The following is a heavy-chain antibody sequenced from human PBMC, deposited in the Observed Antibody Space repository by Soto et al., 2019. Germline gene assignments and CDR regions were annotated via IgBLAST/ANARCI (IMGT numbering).Heavy chain of an antibody. J-gene: IGHJ6*02. V-gene: IGHV1-18*01. CDR1: GYTFSRYG. D-gene: IGHD2-8*01. Sequence: QGQLVQSGGEVKKSGASVKVSCKASGYTFSRYGISWVRQAPGQGLEWMGWISGYNGDTNYAQKFQGRVTMTIDTSRTKAYMELRSLTSDDTAVDYCAKNGQPPYSSYGLGVWGQGTKVTVSS. CDR3: AKNGQPPYSSYGLGV. CDR2: ISGYNGDT.